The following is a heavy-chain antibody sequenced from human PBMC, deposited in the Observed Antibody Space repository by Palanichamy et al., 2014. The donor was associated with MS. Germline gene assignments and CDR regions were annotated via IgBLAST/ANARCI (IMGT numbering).Heavy chain of an antibody. J-gene: IGHJ4*02. D-gene: IGHD2-15*01. Sequence: EVQPVESGGGLVKPGGSLRLSCAASGFSFSSYSMDWVRQAPGKGLEWVSSNSRSSSYIYYADSVKGRFTISRDNAKNSLYLQMNSLRAEDTAVYYCARVRGGNCFDYWGQGTLVTVSS. CDR2: NSRSSSYI. CDR3: ARVRGGNCFDY. V-gene: IGHV3-21*01. CDR1: GFSFSSYS.